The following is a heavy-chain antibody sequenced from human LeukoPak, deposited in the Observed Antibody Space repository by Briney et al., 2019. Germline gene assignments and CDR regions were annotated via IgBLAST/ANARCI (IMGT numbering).Heavy chain of an antibody. D-gene: IGHD3-22*01. V-gene: IGHV3-23*01. J-gene: IGHJ4*02. CDR3: AKPGWLLTSAADY. CDR1: GFSFSSYA. CDR2: ISGSGGTT. Sequence: GGSLRLSCAASGFSFSSYALAWVRQTPGRSLEWVSGISGSGGTTDYADSVKGRFTISRDNSKNTLYLQMNSLSAEDTAVYYCAKPGWLLTSAADYWGQGAQVTVPS.